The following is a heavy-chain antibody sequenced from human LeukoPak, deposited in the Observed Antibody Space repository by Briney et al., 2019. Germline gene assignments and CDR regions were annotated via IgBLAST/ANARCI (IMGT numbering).Heavy chain of an antibody. CDR3: ARDGVGTVIDY. J-gene: IGHJ4*02. CDR2: LYSGGST. Sequence: PGGSLRLSCAASGFTVSSNYMSWVRQAPGKGLEWVSVLYSGGSTNYADSVKGRFTISRDNAKNSLYLQMNSLRDEDTAVYYCARDGVGTVIDYWGQGTLVTVSS. D-gene: IGHD4-11*01. CDR1: GFTVSSNY. V-gene: IGHV3-53*01.